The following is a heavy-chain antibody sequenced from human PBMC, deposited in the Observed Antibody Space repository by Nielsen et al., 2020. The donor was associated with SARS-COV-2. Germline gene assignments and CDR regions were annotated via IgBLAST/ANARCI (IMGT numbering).Heavy chain of an antibody. V-gene: IGHV4-39*01. D-gene: IGHD2-2*01. CDR3: ARQSLKIVVPASITGWFDP. CDR2: IYNSGIT. CDR1: GDSISGRSHY. Sequence: SETLSLTCTVSGDSISGRSHYWAWIRQPPQKGLEGLEWIGSIYNSGITYYNPSLKSRVTVSMDKSKNQFSLRLTSVTAADMTVYFCARQSLKIVVPASITGWFDPWGHGTLVTVSS. J-gene: IGHJ5*02.